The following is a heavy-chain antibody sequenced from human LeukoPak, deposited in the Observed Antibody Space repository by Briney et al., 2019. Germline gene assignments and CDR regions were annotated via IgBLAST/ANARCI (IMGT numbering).Heavy chain of an antibody. D-gene: IGHD3-10*01. CDR3: ARQTKLLWFGELLGDWDY. V-gene: IGHV4-39*01. CDR2: IYYSGST. CDR1: GGSISSSSYY. Sequence: SETLSLTCTVSGGSISSSSYYWGWIRQPPGKGLEWIGSIYYSGSTYYNPSLKSRVTISVDTSKNQFSLKLSSVTVADTAVYYCARQTKLLWFGELLGDWDYWGQGTLVTVSS. J-gene: IGHJ4*02.